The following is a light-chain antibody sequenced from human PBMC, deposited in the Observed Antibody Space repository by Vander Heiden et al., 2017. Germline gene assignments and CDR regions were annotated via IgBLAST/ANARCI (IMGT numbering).Light chain of an antibody. CDR3: QSFDSSLSGYV. CDR1: SSNIGAGYD. V-gene: IGLV1-40*01. J-gene: IGLJ1*01. CDR2: GDT. Sequence: QSVLPQPPSVSGAPGQSVTISCTGSSSNIGAGYDVCWYQHLPGTVPKLLIYGDTNRPSGVPDRFSGSKSATSASLAITGLQAEDEADYYCQSFDSSLSGYVFGTGTKVTVL.